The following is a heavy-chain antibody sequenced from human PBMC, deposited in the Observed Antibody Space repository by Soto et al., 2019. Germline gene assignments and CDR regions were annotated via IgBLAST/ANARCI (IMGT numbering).Heavy chain of an antibody. J-gene: IGHJ5*02. V-gene: IGHV1-8*01. CDR2: MNPNSGNT. CDR3: ARERSEAGTGWFDP. CDR1: GYTFTSYD. Sequence: QVQLVQSGAEVKKPGASVKVSCKASGYTFTSYDINWVRQATGQGLEWMGWMNPNSGNTGYAQKFQGRVTMTRNTSISTAYMELSRLRSEDTAVYYCARERSEAGTGWFDPWGQGTLVTVSS. D-gene: IGHD6-13*01.